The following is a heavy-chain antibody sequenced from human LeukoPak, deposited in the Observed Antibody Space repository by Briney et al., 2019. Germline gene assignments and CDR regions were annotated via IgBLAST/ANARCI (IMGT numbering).Heavy chain of an antibody. Sequence: PSETLSLTCAVYGGSFSGYYWSWIRQPPGKGLEWIGEINHSGSTNYNPFLKSRVTISVDTSKNQFSLKLSSVTAADTAVYYCARRAAGRYNNWFDPWGQGTLVTVSS. CDR1: GGSFSGYY. V-gene: IGHV4-34*01. CDR3: ARRAAGRYNNWFDP. CDR2: INHSGST. J-gene: IGHJ5*02. D-gene: IGHD6-19*01.